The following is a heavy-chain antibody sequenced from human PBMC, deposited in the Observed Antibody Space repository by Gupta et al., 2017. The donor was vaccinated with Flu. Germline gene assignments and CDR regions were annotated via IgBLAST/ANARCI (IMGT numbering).Heavy chain of an antibody. CDR2: IGTAGDT. V-gene: IGHV3-13*01. CDR1: GFTFSTYD. J-gene: IGHJ4*02. D-gene: IGHD4-17*01. Sequence: EVQLVESGGGLVQPGGSLRLACAVSGFTFSTYDIHWVRQVAGKGLEWVSAIGTAGDTFYPDSVKGRFTISRENARDSLYLQMSSLRAGDSALYYCVRGLGAYYTAWGYFDLWGQGTLVTVSS. CDR3: VRGLGAYYTAWGYFDL.